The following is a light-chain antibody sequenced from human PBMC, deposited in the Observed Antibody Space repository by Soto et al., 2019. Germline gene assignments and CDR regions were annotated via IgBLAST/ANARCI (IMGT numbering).Light chain of an antibody. CDR2: EVS. CDR1: SSDVGGYNY. Sequence: QSVLTQPASVSGSPGQSITISCTGTSSDVGGYNYVSWYQQHPGKAPKLIIYEVSNRPSGFSNRFSGSKSGNTASLTISGLQAEDEADYYCSSYAGNNNFLFGGGTKVTVL. V-gene: IGLV2-14*01. J-gene: IGLJ2*01. CDR3: SSYAGNNNFL.